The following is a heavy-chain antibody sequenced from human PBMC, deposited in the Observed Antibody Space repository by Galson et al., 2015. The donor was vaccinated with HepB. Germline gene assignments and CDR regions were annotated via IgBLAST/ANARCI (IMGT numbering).Heavy chain of an antibody. CDR2: IIPILGIA. D-gene: IGHD5-18*01. J-gene: IGHJ3*02. V-gene: IGHV1-69*02. Sequence: SVKVSCKASGGTFSSYTISWVRQAPGQGLEWMGRIIPILGIANYAQKFQGRVTITADKSTSTAYMELSSLRSEDTAVYYCASSQKSGYSYGYRAFDIWGQGTMVTVSS. CDR3: ASSQKSGYSYGYRAFDI. CDR1: GGTFSSYT.